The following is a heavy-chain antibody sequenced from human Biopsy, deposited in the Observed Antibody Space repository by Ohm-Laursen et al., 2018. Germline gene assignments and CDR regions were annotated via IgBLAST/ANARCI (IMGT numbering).Heavy chain of an antibody. Sequence: SDTLSLTCAVYGESFNGYYWSWIRRTPGKGLEWIGEINHSGRTNYNPSLKSRVTISVDTSKNQFPLKVRLVTAADTAVYYCVRGVDYYDPYHYYALDVWGQGTTVTVSS. D-gene: IGHD3-22*01. CDR1: GESFNGYY. V-gene: IGHV4-34*01. J-gene: IGHJ6*02. CDR2: INHSGRT. CDR3: VRGVDYYDPYHYYALDV.